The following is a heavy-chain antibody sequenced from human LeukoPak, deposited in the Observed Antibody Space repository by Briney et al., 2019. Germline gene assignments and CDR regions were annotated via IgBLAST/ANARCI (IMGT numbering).Heavy chain of an antibody. CDR1: GFSFGGYG. V-gene: IGHV3-33*06. CDR2: IWSDGSQT. J-gene: IGHJ6*03. Sequence: GRSLRLSCAASGFSFGGYGMHWVRQAPGKGLEWVAVIWSDGSQTYYADSVKGRFTISRDNSKNTLYLQMNSLRDEDTAVYYCAKDRLGGWYHMDVWGKGATVTVSS. CDR3: AKDRLGGWYHMDV. D-gene: IGHD6-19*01.